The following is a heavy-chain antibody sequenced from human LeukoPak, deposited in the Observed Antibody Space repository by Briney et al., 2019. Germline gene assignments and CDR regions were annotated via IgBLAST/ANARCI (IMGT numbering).Heavy chain of an antibody. D-gene: IGHD2-15*01. V-gene: IGHV4-59*01. Sequence: SETLSLTCTVSGGSISSYWSWIRQPPGKGLEWIGYIYYSGSTNYNPSLKSRVTISVDTSKNQFSLKLSSVTAADTAMYYCARSVEGYCSGGSCYSYYYYMDVWGKGTTVTVSS. CDR1: GGSISSY. J-gene: IGHJ6*03. CDR2: IYYSGST. CDR3: ARSVEGYCSGGSCYSYYYYMDV.